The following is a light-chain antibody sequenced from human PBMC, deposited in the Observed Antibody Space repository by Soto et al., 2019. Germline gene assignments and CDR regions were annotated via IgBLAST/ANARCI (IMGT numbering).Light chain of an antibody. V-gene: IGKV3-11*01. CDR1: QSVSSY. CDR3: QQRSNWPVT. Sequence: EIVLTQSPATLSLSPGEGATLSCRASQSVSSYLAWYQQKPGQAPRLLIYDASNRATGIPARFSGSGSGADFTLIISSLEPEEFAVYYCQQRSNWPVTFGLGTKV. CDR2: DAS. J-gene: IGKJ1*01.